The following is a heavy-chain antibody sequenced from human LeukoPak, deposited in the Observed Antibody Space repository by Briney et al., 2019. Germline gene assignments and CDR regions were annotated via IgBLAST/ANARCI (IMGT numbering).Heavy chain of an antibody. J-gene: IGHJ4*02. CDR2: ISSSGSTI. CDR3: ARDRFMHGY. Sequence: PGGSLRLSCAASGFTFSSYEMNWVRQAPGKGLEWVSYISSSGSTIYYADSVKGRFTISRDNAKNSLYLQMSSLRAEDTAVYYCARDRFMHGYWGQGTLVTVSS. D-gene: IGHD2-8*01. V-gene: IGHV3-48*03. CDR1: GFTFSSYE.